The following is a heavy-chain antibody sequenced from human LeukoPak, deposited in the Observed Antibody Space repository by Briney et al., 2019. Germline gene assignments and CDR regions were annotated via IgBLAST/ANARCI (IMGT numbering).Heavy chain of an antibody. V-gene: IGHV4-59*01. CDR2: IYYSGST. CDR3: ARGAYYYARRWFDP. Sequence: SETLSLTCTVSGGSISSYYWSWIRQPPGKGLEWIGYIYYSGSTNYNPSLKSRVTISVDTSKNQFSLKLSSVTAADTAVYYCARGAYYYARRWFDPWGQGALVTVSS. D-gene: IGHD3-22*01. CDR1: GGSISSYY. J-gene: IGHJ5*02.